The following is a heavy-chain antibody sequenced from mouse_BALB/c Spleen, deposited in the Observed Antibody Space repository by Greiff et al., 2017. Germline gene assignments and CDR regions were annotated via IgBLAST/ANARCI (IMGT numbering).Heavy chain of an antibody. J-gene: IGHJ4*01. D-gene: IGHD1-3*01. CDR3: ASQYKDAMDY. CDR2: ISSGGSYT. Sequence: EVQLVESGGGLVKPGGSLKLSCAASGFTFSSYAMSWVRQSPEKRLEWVAEISSGGSYTYYPDTVTGRFTISRDNAKNTLYLEMSSLRSEDTAMYYCASQYKDAMDYWGQGTSVTVSS. V-gene: IGHV5-9-4*01. CDR1: GFTFSSYA.